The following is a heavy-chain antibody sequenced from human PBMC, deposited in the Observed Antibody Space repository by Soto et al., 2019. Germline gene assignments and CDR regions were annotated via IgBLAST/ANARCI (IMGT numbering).Heavy chain of an antibody. J-gene: IGHJ4*02. D-gene: IGHD3-22*01. CDR1: GYTFTSYY. CDR3: AREGTYYYDSSGYLDY. CDR2: INPSGGST. Sequence: ASVKVSCKASGYTFTSYYMHWVRQAPGQGLEWMGIINPSGGSTSYAQKFQGRVTMTRDTSTSTVYMELSSLGSEDTAVYYCAREGTYYYDSSGYLDYWGQGTLVTVSS. V-gene: IGHV1-46*01.